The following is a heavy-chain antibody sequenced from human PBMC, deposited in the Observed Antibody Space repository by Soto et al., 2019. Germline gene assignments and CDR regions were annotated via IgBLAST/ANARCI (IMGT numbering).Heavy chain of an antibody. Sequence: QVQLVQSGAEVKKPGASVKVSCKVSAYSLTDLSMHWVRQAPGKGLEGMGGFHPEDGETIYAQKFQGRVTMTEDTSTDTAYMELSSLRSEDTAVYYCATSGSSGYYSKKYFHHWGQGTLVTVS. D-gene: IGHD3-22*01. V-gene: IGHV1-24*01. CDR3: ATSGSSGYYSKKYFHH. J-gene: IGHJ1*01. CDR1: AYSLTDLS. CDR2: FHPEDGET.